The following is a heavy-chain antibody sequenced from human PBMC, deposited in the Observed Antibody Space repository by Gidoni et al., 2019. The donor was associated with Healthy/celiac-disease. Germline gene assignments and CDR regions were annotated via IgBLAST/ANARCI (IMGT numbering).Heavy chain of an antibody. CDR3: AATGTRLDDAFDM. J-gene: IGHJ3*02. CDR2: IVVGSGNT. D-gene: IGHD4-17*01. CDR1: GFTFTTTA. V-gene: IGHV1-58*02. Sequence: QMQLVQSGPEVQTPGTSVKVSCKASGFTFTTTAMQWVRQARGQRREWIGWIVVGSGNTNDAQKCQERVTITRDMSTRTAYMELSSLRSEDTAVYYCAATGTRLDDAFDMWGQGTMVTVSS.